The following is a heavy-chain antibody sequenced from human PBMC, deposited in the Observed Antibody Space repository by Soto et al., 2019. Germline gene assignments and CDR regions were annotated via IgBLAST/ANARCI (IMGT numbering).Heavy chain of an antibody. V-gene: IGHV3-30-3*01. J-gene: IGHJ6*02. Sequence: PGGSLRLSCAASGFTFSSYAMHWVRQAPGKGLEWVAVISYDGSNKYYADSVKGRFTISRDNSKNTLYLQMNSLRAEDTAVYYCARAYCSPTSCYHYGGPQYIDFYGMDVWGQGTAVTVSS. CDR1: GFTFSSYA. CDR2: ISYDGSNK. D-gene: IGHD2-2*01. CDR3: ARAYCSPTSCYHYGGPQYIDFYGMDV.